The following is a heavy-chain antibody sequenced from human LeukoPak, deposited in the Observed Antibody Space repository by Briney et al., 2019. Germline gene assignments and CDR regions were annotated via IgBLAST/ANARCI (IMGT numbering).Heavy chain of an antibody. D-gene: IGHD2-21*02. J-gene: IGHJ4*02. CDR1: GFTFSSYA. CDR2: ISGSGGST. V-gene: IGHV3-23*01. CDR3: ARARDPEDYYFEY. Sequence: PGGSLRLSCAASGFTFSSYAMSWVRQAPGKGLEWVSAISGSGGSTYYADSVKGRFTISRDNSKNTLYLQMNSLRAEDTAVYYCARARDPEDYYFEYWGQGTLVTVSS.